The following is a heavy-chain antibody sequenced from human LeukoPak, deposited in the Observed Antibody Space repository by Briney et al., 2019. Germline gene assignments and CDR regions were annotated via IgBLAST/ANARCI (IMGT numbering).Heavy chain of an antibody. CDR3: ASKRGAYYYDSSGYYYHY. J-gene: IGHJ4*02. Sequence: SETLSLTCAVYGGSFSGYYWSWIRQPPGKGLEWIGEINHSGSTNYNPSLKSRVTISVDTSKNQFSLKLSSVTAADTAVYYCASKRGAYYYDSSGYYYHYWGQGTLVTVSS. D-gene: IGHD3-22*01. V-gene: IGHV4-34*01. CDR1: GGSFSGYY. CDR2: INHSGST.